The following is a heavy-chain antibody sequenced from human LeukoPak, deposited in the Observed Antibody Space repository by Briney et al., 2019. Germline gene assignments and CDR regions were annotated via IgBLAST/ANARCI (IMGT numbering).Heavy chain of an antibody. Sequence: ASVKVSCKASGYTFTSYGISWVRQAPGQGLEWMGWISAYNGNTNYAQKLQGRVTMTTDTSTSTAYMELRSLRSDDTAVYYCARHRGVSSSWYQAAMGMDVWGQGTTVTVSS. D-gene: IGHD6-13*01. CDR2: ISAYNGNT. J-gene: IGHJ6*02. V-gene: IGHV1-18*01. CDR1: GYTFTSYG. CDR3: ARHRGVSSSWYQAAMGMDV.